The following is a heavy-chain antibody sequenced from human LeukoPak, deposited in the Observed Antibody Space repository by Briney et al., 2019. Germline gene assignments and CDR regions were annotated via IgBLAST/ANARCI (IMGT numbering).Heavy chain of an antibody. D-gene: IGHD3-3*01. V-gene: IGHV4-30-4*01. J-gene: IGHJ6*02. CDR3: ARDQTDFWSGYYTGGYYYYGMDV. CDR1: GGSISSGDYY. Sequence: SQTLSLTCIVSGGSISSGDYYWSWIRHPPGKGLEWIGYIYYSGSTYYNPSLKSRVTISVDTSKNQFSLKLSSVTAADTAVYYCARDQTDFWSGYYTGGYYYYGMDVWGQGTTVTVSS. CDR2: IYYSGST.